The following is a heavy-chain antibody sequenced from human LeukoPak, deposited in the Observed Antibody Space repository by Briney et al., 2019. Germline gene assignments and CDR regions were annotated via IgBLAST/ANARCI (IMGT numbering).Heavy chain of an antibody. CDR1: GGSLSSSSYY. J-gene: IGHJ4*02. CDR3: ARLVGGSGRDFDY. Sequence: PSETLSLTCTVSGGSLSSSSYYWGWIRQPPGKGLEWIGSIYYSGSTYNNPSLKSRFTISVATSKNQFFRKLSSVAPADTAVYYCARLVGGSGRDFDYWGQGTLVTVSS. CDR2: IYYSGST. V-gene: IGHV4-39*01. D-gene: IGHD3-10*01.